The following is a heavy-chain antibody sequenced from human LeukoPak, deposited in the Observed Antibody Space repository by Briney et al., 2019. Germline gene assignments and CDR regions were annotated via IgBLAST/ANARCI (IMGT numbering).Heavy chain of an antibody. Sequence: PGGSLRLSCAASGFTFSTYAMSWVRQAPGKGLEWVSVISGTGGSTYYADSVKGRFTISRDNPKNTLYLQMNSLRAEDTAVYYCAKGAADLDYWGQGTLVTVSS. CDR2: ISGTGGST. CDR1: GFTFSTYA. V-gene: IGHV3-23*01. CDR3: AKGAADLDY. D-gene: IGHD6-13*01. J-gene: IGHJ4*02.